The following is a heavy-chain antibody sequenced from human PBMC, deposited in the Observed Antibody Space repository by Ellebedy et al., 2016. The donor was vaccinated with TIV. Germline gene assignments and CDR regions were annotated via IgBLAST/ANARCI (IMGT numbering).Heavy chain of an antibody. J-gene: IGHJ4*02. CDR3: ASTLTITIFLY. CDR2: IYYTGTT. CDR1: GGSISSSSYY. Sequence: MPGGSLRLSCTVSGGSISSSSYYWGWIRQPPGKGLEWVASIYYTGTTSYNPSLKSRVTISLDTSKNQVSIKLTSVTAAYTAGYYCASTLTITIFLYWGQGTPFTVSS. D-gene: IGHD3-10*02. V-gene: IGHV4-39*07.